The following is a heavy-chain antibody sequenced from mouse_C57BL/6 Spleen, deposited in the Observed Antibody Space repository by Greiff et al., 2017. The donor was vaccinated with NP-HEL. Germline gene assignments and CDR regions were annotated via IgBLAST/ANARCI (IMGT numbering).Heavy chain of an antibody. J-gene: IGHJ1*03. D-gene: IGHD2-5*01. CDR1: GYTFTSYW. Sequence: QVQLQQPGAELVKPGASVKVSCKASGYTFTSYWMHWVQQRPGQGLEWIGRIHPSDSAANYNPKFTGKATLTVDKSSRTAYMQLSSLTSEDSAVYYCANPSYDSNYDGYFDVWGTGTTVTVSS. V-gene: IGHV1-74*01. CDR3: ANPSYDSNYDGYFDV. CDR2: IHPSDSAA.